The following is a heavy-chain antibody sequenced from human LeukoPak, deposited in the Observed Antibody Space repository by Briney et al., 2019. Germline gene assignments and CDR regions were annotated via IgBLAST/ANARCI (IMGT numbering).Heavy chain of an antibody. CDR3: ARHRLASGYCRIPPVLPDY. V-gene: IGHV4-59*08. J-gene: IGHJ4*02. D-gene: IGHD3-22*01. Sequence: KPSETLSLTCTVSGGSISSYYWSWIRQPPGKGLEWIGYIYYSGSTNYNPSLKSRVTISVDTSKNQFSLKLSSVTAADTAVYYCARHRLASGYCRIPPVLPDYWGQGTLVTVSS. CDR2: IYYSGST. CDR1: GGSISSYY.